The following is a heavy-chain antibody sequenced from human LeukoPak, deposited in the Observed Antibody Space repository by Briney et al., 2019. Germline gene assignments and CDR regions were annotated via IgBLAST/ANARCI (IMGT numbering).Heavy chain of an antibody. V-gene: IGHV3-33*05. Sequence: GRSLRLSCAASGFSFDTHGMHWVRQAPGKGLEWVAVISYDGSNKYYADSVKGRFTISRDNSKNSLYLQMNSLRAEDTAVYYCARGPYSDDYFDYWGQGTLVTVSS. CDR3: ARGPYSDDYFDY. D-gene: IGHD6-13*01. CDR2: ISYDGSNK. CDR1: GFSFDTHG. J-gene: IGHJ4*02.